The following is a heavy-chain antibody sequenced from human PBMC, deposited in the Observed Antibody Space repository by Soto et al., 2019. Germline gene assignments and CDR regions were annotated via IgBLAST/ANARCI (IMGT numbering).Heavy chain of an antibody. CDR1: GFTFSSYA. Sequence: EMQLLESGGGLVQPGGSLRLSCVASGFTFSSYAMSWVRQAPGKGLEWVSVISGSGGTTYCADSVQGRFTIARDNSKNTRFLQMNSLRAEDTAVYYCAKDVATWYFDVWGRGALVTVSS. CDR3: AKDVATWYFDV. D-gene: IGHD2-21*01. V-gene: IGHV3-23*01. CDR2: ISGSGGTT. J-gene: IGHJ2*01.